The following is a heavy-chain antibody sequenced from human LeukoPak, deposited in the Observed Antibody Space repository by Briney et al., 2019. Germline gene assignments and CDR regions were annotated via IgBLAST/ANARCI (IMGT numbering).Heavy chain of an antibody. CDR1: GFTFSIYA. J-gene: IGHJ4*02. CDR2: ISSSVDST. Sequence: GGSLRLSCAASGFTFSIYAMGWVRQAPGKGLGWVSTISSSVDSTYYADSVKGRFTISRDNFRNTLYLQMNSLRAEDTAVYYCAKGGRCGGDCYPFDSWGQGILVTVSS. D-gene: IGHD2-21*02. CDR3: AKGGRCGGDCYPFDS. V-gene: IGHV3-23*01.